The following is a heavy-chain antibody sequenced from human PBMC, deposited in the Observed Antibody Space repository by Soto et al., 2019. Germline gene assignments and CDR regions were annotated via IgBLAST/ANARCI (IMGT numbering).Heavy chain of an antibody. J-gene: IGHJ4*02. CDR2: IKQDGSEK. CDR1: GFTFSSYW. CDR3: VRTSLVVAAATREDY. D-gene: IGHD2-15*01. V-gene: IGHV3-7*01. Sequence: GGSLRLSCAASGFTFSSYWMSWVRQAPGKGLEWVANIKQDGSEKYYVDSVKGRFTIPSDNAKNSLYLKMNSLRAEDTAVYYCVRTSLVVAAATREDYWGQGTLVSVSS.